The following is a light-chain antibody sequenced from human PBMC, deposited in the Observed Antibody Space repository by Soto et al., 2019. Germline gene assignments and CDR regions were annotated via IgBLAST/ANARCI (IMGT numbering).Light chain of an antibody. Sequence: DIQMTQSPPTLSASVGDRVTITCRASQSIRHYLAWYQQMPGKAPKLLIYGASTLQSGVPSRFSGSGSGTEFTRVISSLLPDDFGTYFWRHHNIYSPTFGQGTKVDIK. CDR1: QSIRHY. V-gene: IGKV1-5*01. CDR3: RHHNIYSPT. J-gene: IGKJ1*01. CDR2: GAS.